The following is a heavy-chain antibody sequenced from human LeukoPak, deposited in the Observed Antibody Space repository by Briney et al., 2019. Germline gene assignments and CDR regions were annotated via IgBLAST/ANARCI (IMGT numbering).Heavy chain of an antibody. D-gene: IGHD3-22*01. CDR1: GGTFSSYA. CDR2: IIPIFGTA. V-gene: IGHV1-69*13. CDR3: ARGSRYYYDSSGYFWVKECFQH. J-gene: IGHJ1*01. Sequence: GASVKVSCKASGGTFSSYAISWVRQAPGQGLEWMGGIIPIFGTANYAQKFQGRVTITADESTSTAYMELSSLRSEDTAVYYCARGSRYYYDSSGYFWVKECFQHWGQGTLVTVSS.